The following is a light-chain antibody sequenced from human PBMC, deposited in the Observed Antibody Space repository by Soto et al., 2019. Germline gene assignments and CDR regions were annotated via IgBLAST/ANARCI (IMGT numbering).Light chain of an antibody. V-gene: IGKV1-27*01. J-gene: IGKJ1*01. Sequence: DMQMTQSPPSLSASVGDTVAITCRARQGISNHLAWYQQKPGKAPKLLIYAASTLQSEVPSRFSGSGSGSDFTVTISRLQPEEVANYYCQKYDRAPWTFGRGTKVEI. CDR2: AAS. CDR3: QKYDRAPWT. CDR1: QGISNH.